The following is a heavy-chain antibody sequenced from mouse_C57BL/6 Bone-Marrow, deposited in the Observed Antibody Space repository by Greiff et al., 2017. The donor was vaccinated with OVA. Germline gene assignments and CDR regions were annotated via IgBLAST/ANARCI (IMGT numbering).Heavy chain of an antibody. CDR3: AKDGNYAWFAY. CDR2: IYTGSGNT. D-gene: IGHD2-1*01. J-gene: IGHJ3*01. V-gene: IGHV1-66*01. CDR1: GYTFTSYY. Sequence: VQLQQSGPELVKPGASVKLSCKASGYTFTSYYIHWVKQRPGQGLEWIGWIYTGSGNTKSNEKFKGKATLTAAKYSSTAYMQLRSLTSEYSAVYDCAKDGNYAWFAYWGQGTLVTVSA.